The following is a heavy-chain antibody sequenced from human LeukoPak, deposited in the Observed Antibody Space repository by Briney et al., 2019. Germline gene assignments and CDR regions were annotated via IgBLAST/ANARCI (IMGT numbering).Heavy chain of an antibody. V-gene: IGHV3-33*08. Sequence: GGSLRLSCAASGFTFSSYAMHWVRQAPGKGLEWVAVIWYDGSNKYYADSVKGRFTISRDNSKNTLYLQMNSLRAEDTAVYYCARDWASGPMAPDYWGQGTLVTVSS. CDR2: IWYDGSNK. CDR1: GFTFSSYA. J-gene: IGHJ4*02. CDR3: ARDWASGPMAPDY. D-gene: IGHD3-10*01.